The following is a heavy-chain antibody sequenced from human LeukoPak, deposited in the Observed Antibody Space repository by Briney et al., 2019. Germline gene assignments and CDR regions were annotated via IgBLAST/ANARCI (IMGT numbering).Heavy chain of an antibody. J-gene: IGHJ4*02. CDR3: VRAYGPIAPPDY. V-gene: IGHV1-69*13. CDR1: GGTFSSYA. Sequence: ASVKVSCKASGGTFSSYAISWVRQAPGQGLEWMGGIIPIFGTANYAQKFQGRVTITADESTSTAYMELSSLRSEDTAVYYCVRAYGPIAPPDYWGQGTLVTVSS. CDR2: IIPIFGTA. D-gene: IGHD3-10*01.